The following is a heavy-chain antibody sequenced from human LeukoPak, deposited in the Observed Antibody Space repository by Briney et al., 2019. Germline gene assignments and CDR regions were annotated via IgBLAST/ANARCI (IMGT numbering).Heavy chain of an antibody. CDR2: IKSKTDGGTT. D-gene: IGHD5-18*01. CDR3: TTRHGYSYGYYFDY. Sequence: GGSLRLSCAASGFTFSSAWMSWVRQAPGKGLEWVGRIKSKTDGGTTDYAAPVKGRFTISRDDSKNTLYLQMNSLKTEDTAVYYCTTRHGYSYGYYFDYWGQGTLVTVSS. CDR1: GFTFSSAW. V-gene: IGHV3-15*01. J-gene: IGHJ4*02.